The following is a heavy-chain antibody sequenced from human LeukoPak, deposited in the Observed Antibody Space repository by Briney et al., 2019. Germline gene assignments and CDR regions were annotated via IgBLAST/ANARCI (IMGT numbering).Heavy chain of an antibody. Sequence: PSETLSLTCTVSGGSINSGVYYWTGIRQHPGKGLEWIGYVYFSGSTSYTPSLKSRVTISIDTSKNHFSLTLTSVTAADTAVYYCARGPTSGWAYYFDSWGQGTLVTVSS. D-gene: IGHD6-19*01. J-gene: IGHJ4*02. CDR2: VYFSGST. CDR3: ARGPTSGWAYYFDS. CDR1: GGSINSGVYY. V-gene: IGHV4-31*03.